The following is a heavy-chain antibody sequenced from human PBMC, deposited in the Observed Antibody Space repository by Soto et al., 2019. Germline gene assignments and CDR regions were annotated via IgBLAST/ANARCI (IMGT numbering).Heavy chain of an antibody. CDR2: IKSKTEGGTT. CDR3: TRRSFQTFDY. CDR1: GFTFSNAW. J-gene: IGHJ4*02. Sequence: GGSLRLSCAASGFTFSNAWMNWVRQAPGKGLEWVGRIKSKTEGGTTNYDAPVKGRFTISRDDSKNTLYLQMNSLKTEDTAVYYCTRRSFQTFDYWGQGTLVTVSS. V-gene: IGHV3-15*07.